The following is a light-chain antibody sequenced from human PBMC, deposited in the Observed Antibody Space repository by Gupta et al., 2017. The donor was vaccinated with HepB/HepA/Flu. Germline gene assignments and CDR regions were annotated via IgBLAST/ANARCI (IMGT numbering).Light chain of an antibody. CDR2: KVS. J-gene: IGKJ1*01. CDR3: MQGTFWRT. V-gene: IGKV2-30*02. CDR1: QSLVHTDGYIY. Sequence: EDVMTQSPPSLPVTLGQSASISCKSSQSLVHTDGYIYLNWFHQRPGQSPRRLIYKVSNRDSGVPDRCSGSGSGTDFTLKSSRVEAEDVGVYYCMQGTFWRTFGQGTKVEI.